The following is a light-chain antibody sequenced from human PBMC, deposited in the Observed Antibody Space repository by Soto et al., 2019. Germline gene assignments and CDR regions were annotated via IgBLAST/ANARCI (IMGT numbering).Light chain of an antibody. CDR3: HQYGMSPPYT. J-gene: IGKJ3*01. V-gene: IGKV3-20*01. CDR1: QSVSSY. CDR2: DAS. Sequence: EIVLTQSPGTLSLSPWEIATLSCMASQSVSSYLAWYQQKPGQAPRLLIYDASNRATGIPARFSGSGSETDFTLTVSRLELEDFAVYFCHQYGMSPPYTFGPGTKVDIK.